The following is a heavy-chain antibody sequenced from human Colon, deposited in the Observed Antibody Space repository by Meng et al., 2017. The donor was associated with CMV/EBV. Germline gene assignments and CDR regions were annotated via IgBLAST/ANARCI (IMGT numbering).Heavy chain of an antibody. CDR1: SITSRDHH. D-gene: IGHD5-24*01. J-gene: IGHJ5*02. Sequence: SITSRDHHWNWIRQPPGKDLEWIGYIHFTGITYYNPSLKSRVTISRDTTKNQFSLKLTSVTAADTAVYYCARDMQVTDGSLNWFDPWGQGTLVTVSS. V-gene: IGHV4-30-4*08. CDR3: ARDMQVTDGSLNWFDP. CDR2: IHFTGIT.